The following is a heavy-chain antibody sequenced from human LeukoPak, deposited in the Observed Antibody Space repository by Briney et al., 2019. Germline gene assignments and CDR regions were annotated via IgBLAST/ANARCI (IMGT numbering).Heavy chain of an antibody. CDR1: GGSFSGYY. Sequence: KPSETLSLTCAVYGGSFSGYYWSWIRQPPGKGLEWIGEINHSGSTNYNPSLKSRVTTSVDTSKNQFSLKLSSVTAADTAVYYCARGESSSGSMFWYFDYWGQGTLVTVSS. J-gene: IGHJ4*02. D-gene: IGHD6-19*01. CDR2: INHSGST. CDR3: ARGESSSGSMFWYFDY. V-gene: IGHV4-34*01.